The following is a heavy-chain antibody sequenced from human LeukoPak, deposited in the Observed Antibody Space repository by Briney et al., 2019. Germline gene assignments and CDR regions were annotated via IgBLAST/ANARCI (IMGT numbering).Heavy chain of an antibody. Sequence: NPSETLSLTCIVSGGSISSYYWSWIRQPPGKGLEWTGYIYDSGSSYNPSLKSRVTISVDTSKNQFSLKVSSVTAADTAVYYCARQMFLGGMDVWGQGTTVTVSS. CDR2: IYDSGS. CDR3: ARQMFLGGMDV. J-gene: IGHJ6*02. D-gene: IGHD2/OR15-2a*01. CDR1: GGSISSYY. V-gene: IGHV4-59*08.